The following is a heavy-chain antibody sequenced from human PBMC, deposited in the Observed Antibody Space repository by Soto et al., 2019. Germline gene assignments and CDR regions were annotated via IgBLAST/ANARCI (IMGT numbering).Heavy chain of an antibody. CDR3: AREGRSFDS. Sequence: PSETLSLTCSVSGASMNGYYWTWIRQAPGQGLEWNGYISYSGTTNYNPSLKSRVTISVDTSKNQFSLKLTSVTATDTAVYYCAREGRSFDSWGQGSLVTVSS. CDR1: GASMNGYY. J-gene: IGHJ4*02. CDR2: ISYSGTT. V-gene: IGHV4-59*01.